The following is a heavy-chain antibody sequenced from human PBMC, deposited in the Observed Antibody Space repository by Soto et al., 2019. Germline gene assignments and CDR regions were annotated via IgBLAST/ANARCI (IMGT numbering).Heavy chain of an antibody. CDR2: VYYTGTT. CDR1: GDSVSAGSYY. D-gene: IGHD2-8*02. V-gene: IGHV4-61*01. CDR3: ARVGSTESGFDP. J-gene: IGHJ5*02. Sequence: QVQLQESGPGLVKPSETLSLTCTVSGDSVSAGSYYWSWIRQRPGKGLEWIGFVYYTGTTRYNPSLQSRVLMSVDTSKNQLSLNLNSVTAADTAVYYCARVGSTESGFDPWGQGTLVTVSS.